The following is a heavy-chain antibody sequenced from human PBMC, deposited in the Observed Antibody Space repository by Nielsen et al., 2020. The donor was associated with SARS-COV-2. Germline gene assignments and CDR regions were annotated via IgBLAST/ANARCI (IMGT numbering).Heavy chain of an antibody. CDR1: GGSISNISHY. CDR2: ISYSAST. CDR3: ARRRPLDY. J-gene: IGHJ4*02. Sequence: SETLSLTCSVSGGSISNISHYWGWIRQPPGKGLEWVGTISYSASTYYNPSLKSRVTLSLDTSKNQFSLKLSAVTAADTAVYYCARRRPLDYWGQGTLVTVSS. V-gene: IGHV4-39*01.